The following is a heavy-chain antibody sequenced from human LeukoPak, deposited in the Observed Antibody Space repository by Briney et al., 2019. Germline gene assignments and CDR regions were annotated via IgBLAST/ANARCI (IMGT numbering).Heavy chain of an antibody. CDR1: GFTFNEYA. CDR3: AKTNIAYAVDY. V-gene: IGHV3-9*01. D-gene: IGHD2/OR15-2a*01. J-gene: IGHJ4*02. Sequence: GGSLRLSCAASGFTFNEYAMYWVRQVPGKGLQWVSGIHWNNGNIGYADSVKGRFTISRDNAKNSLYLQMNNLRTEDTALYYCAKTNIAYAVDYWGQGILVTVSA. CDR2: IHWNNGNI.